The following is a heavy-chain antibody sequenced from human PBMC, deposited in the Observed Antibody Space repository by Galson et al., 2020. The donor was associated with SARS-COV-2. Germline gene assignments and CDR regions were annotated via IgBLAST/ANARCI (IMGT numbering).Heavy chain of an antibody. CDR3: AHRPPSRSLEWLLHDDWFFDV. V-gene: IGHV2-5*01. CDR1: GFTLTTSGVC. Sequence: SGPTLVKPTQTLTLTCTFSGFTLTTSGVCVSWIRQPPGKALQWLAFICWNDAKRYSPSLESRLTITKDTSKNQVVLIMTNLDPVDTATYFCAHRPPSRSLEWLLHDDWFFDVWGRGALVTVSS. J-gene: IGHJ2*01. CDR2: ICWNDAK. D-gene: IGHD3-3*01.